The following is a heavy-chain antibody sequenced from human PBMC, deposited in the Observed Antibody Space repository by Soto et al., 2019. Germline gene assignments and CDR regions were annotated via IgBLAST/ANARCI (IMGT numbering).Heavy chain of an antibody. CDR3: ARHSLATQPGDY. CDR2: IYPGDSDT. Sequence: GESLKISCKASGYSFSTYWIAWVRQRPGKGLGWMGIIYPGDSDTRYSPSFQGQVTISVDNSIDTAYLEWTTLRASDSAMYYCARHSLATQPGDYWGQGTRVTVSS. J-gene: IGHJ4*02. D-gene: IGHD5-12*01. V-gene: IGHV5-51*01. CDR1: GYSFSTYW.